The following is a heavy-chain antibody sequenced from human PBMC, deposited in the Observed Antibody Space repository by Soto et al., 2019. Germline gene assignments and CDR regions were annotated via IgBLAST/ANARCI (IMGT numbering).Heavy chain of an antibody. Sequence: QVQLVESGGGVVQPARSLRLSCAASEFTFSDYAMHWVRQAPGKGLEWVAVISDDGDKVFYADSMKDRLTISRDNSKSTLFLQLTSLGPEVTALYYCARAHYHESSGPTGHAFDIWGQGTVVTVSS. CDR2: ISDDGDKV. V-gene: IGHV3-30-3*01. CDR3: ARAHYHESSGPTGHAFDI. J-gene: IGHJ3*02. D-gene: IGHD3-22*01. CDR1: EFTFSDYA.